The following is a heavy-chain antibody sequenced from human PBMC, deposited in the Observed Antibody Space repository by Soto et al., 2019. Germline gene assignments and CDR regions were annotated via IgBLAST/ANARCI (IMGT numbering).Heavy chain of an antibody. CDR1: GGSISSGGYY. D-gene: IGHD4-17*01. Sequence: QVQLQESGPGLVKPSQTLSLTCTVSGGSISSGGYYWSWIRQHPGKGLEWIGYIYYSGSTYYNPPLKSRVTISVDTSKNQFSLKLSSVTAADTAVYYCTRLRYGEPTTVDYWGQGTLVTVSS. CDR3: TRLRYGEPTTVDY. V-gene: IGHV4-31*03. J-gene: IGHJ4*02. CDR2: IYYSGST.